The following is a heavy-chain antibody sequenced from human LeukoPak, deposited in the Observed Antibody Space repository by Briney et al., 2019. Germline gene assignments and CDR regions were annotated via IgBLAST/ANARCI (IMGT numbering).Heavy chain of an antibody. CDR1: GFTFGDYW. J-gene: IGHJ6*03. D-gene: IGHD5-24*01. Sequence: GGSLRLSCAAFGFTFGDYWMNWVRQAPGKGLEWVANIKQDGSDKAYVDSVRGRFTISRDNAKNSLYLQMNSLRAEDTAVYYCAKVRDRRDGYNFYFYYYMDVWGKGTTVTVSS. CDR3: AKVRDRRDGYNFYFYYYMDV. CDR2: IKQDGSDK. V-gene: IGHV3-7*01.